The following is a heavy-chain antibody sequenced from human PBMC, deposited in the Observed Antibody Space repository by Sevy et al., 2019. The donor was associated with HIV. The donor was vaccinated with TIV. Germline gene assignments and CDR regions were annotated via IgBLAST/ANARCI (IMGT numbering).Heavy chain of an antibody. D-gene: IGHD2-8*01. CDR3: AREGCTRPHDY. V-gene: IGHV3-23*01. Sequence: GGSLRLSCAVSGFNFNIYSMSWVRQAPGKGLEWVSTLSFGGGKINYADSVKGRFIISREDSKNTVYLQMNSLRAEDTAVYFCAREGCTRPHDYWGQGTLVTVSS. J-gene: IGHJ4*02. CDR2: LSFGGGKI. CDR1: GFNFNIYS.